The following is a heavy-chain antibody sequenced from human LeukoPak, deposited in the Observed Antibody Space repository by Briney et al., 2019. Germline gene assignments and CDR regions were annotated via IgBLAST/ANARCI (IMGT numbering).Heavy chain of an antibody. CDR3: ARDGMGGYDYFDY. CDR1: GFTFSDFY. Sequence: GGSLRLSCAASGFTFSDFYMTCIRQAPGKGLEVVSYLSSSNIDTNYADSVKGRFTVSRDNAKNSLYLQMNSLRAEDTAVYYCARDGMGGYDYFDYWGQGTLVTVSS. D-gene: IGHD5-12*01. V-gene: IGHV3-11*05. J-gene: IGHJ4*02. CDR2: LSSSNIDT.